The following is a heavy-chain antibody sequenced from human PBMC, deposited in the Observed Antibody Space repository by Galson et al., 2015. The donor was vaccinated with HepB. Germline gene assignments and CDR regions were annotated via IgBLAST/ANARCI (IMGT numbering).Heavy chain of an antibody. Sequence: SLRLSCAASGFTFSSYAKHWVRQAPGKGLEWVAVISYDGSNKYYADSVKGRFTISRDNSKNTLYLQMNSLRAEDTAVYYCARGALTDNYWFDPWGQGTLVTVSS. CDR3: ARGALTDNYWFDP. V-gene: IGHV3-30*04. D-gene: IGHD1-1*01. CDR2: ISYDGSNK. J-gene: IGHJ5*02. CDR1: GFTFSSYA.